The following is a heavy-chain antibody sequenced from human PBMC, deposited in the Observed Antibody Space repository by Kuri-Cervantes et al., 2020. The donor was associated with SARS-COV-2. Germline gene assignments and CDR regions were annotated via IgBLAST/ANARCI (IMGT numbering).Heavy chain of an antibody. Sequence: KVSCKGSGYSFTSYGIGWVRQMPGKGLEWMGFIYPGDSNTRYSPSFQGQVTISADKSISTAYLQWSSLKASDTAMYYCARSAAPPALYYGMDVWGQGTTVTVSS. D-gene: IGHD2-15*01. CDR1: GYSFTSYG. J-gene: IGHJ6*02. CDR2: IYPGDSNT. CDR3: ARSAAPPALYYGMDV. V-gene: IGHV5-51*01.